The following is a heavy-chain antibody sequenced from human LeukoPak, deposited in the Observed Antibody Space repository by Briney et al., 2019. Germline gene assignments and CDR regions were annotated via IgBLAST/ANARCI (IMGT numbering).Heavy chain of an antibody. V-gene: IGHV4-4*07. Sequence: PSETLSLTCTVSGGSISSYYWSWIRQPAGKGLEWLGRIYTRGSINYNPSLESRVTMSVDTSKNQFSLKLSSVTAADTAVYYCARGVSPSPPYYFDYWGQGTLVTVSS. J-gene: IGHJ4*02. CDR2: IYTRGSI. CDR1: GGSISSYY. CDR3: ARGVSPSPPYYFDY. D-gene: IGHD6-13*01.